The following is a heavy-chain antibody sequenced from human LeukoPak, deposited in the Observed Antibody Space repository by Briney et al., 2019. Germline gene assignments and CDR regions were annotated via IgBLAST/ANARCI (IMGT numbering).Heavy chain of an antibody. CDR3: ARVDDRGHYYDSSGPRKLFDY. D-gene: IGHD3-22*01. CDR1: GYTFTSYA. Sequence: ASVKVSCKASGYTFTSYAMHWVRQAPGQGLEWMGWINPDSGGTNYAQKFQGRVTMTRDTSISTAYMQLSRLSSDDTAVYYCARVDDRGHYYDSSGPRKLFDYWGQGTLVTVSS. CDR2: INPDSGGT. J-gene: IGHJ4*02. V-gene: IGHV1-2*02.